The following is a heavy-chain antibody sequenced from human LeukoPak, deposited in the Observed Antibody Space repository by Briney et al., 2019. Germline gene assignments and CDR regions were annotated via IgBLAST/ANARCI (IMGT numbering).Heavy chain of an antibody. CDR3: AELGITMIGGV. Sequence: GGSLRLSCAASGFIFRDYSMTWVRQAPGKGLEWVSYTSTSSSTIYYADSVKGRFTISRDNAKNSLYLQMNSLRAEDTAVYYCAELGITMIGGVWGKGTTVTISS. D-gene: IGHD3-10*02. CDR2: TSTSSSTI. CDR1: GFIFRDYS. V-gene: IGHV3-48*04. J-gene: IGHJ6*04.